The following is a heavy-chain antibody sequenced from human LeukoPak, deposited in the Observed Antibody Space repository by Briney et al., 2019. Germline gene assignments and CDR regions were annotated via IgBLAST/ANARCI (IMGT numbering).Heavy chain of an antibody. CDR1: GGSISSGGYY. Sequence: SETLSLTCTVSGGSISSGGYYWSWIRQHPGKGLEWIGYIYYSGSTYYNPSLKSRVTISVDTSKNQFSLRLSSVTAADTAVYYRASSFGELFMGVTDWGQGTLVTVSS. CDR2: IYYSGST. D-gene: IGHD3-10*01. J-gene: IGHJ4*02. CDR3: ASSFGELFMGVTD. V-gene: IGHV4-31*03.